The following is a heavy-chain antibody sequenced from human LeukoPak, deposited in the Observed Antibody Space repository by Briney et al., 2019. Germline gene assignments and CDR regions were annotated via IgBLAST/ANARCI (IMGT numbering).Heavy chain of an antibody. CDR3: AKATGTLGN. Sequence: HPGGSLRLSCAASAFTFSSYAMSWVRQAPGKGLEWVSAISRSGGSTYYADSVKGRFTISRDNSMNTLYLQMNSLTAEDTAIYYCAKATGTLGNWGQGTLVTVSS. J-gene: IGHJ4*02. V-gene: IGHV3-23*01. D-gene: IGHD1-1*01. CDR1: AFTFSSYA. CDR2: ISRSGGST.